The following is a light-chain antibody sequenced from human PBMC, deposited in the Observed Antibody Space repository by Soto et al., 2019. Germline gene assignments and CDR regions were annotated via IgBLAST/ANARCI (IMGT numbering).Light chain of an antibody. CDR1: ENVNGH. CDR2: KAS. J-gene: IGKJ1*01. Sequence: IQMTQSPNTLSASVGDSVAVTCRASENVNGHLAWYQQKPGKAPKLLIYKASTLKSGVPSRFSGSGSGTEFTLTISSLQTDEFATYDCQHYNSYSEAFGQGTKVDIK. V-gene: IGKV1-5*03. CDR3: QHYNSYSEA.